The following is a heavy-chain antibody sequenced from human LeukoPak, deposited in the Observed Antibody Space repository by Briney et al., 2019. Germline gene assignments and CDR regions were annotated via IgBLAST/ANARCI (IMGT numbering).Heavy chain of an antibody. CDR3: ARQPSSTLSFDP. CDR1: GGSISSGGYS. D-gene: IGHD2-2*01. V-gene: IGHV4-61*08. J-gene: IGHJ5*02. CDR2: IYYSGST. Sequence: SETLSLTCAVSGGSISSGGYSWSWIRQPPGKGLEWIGYIYYSGSTNYNPSLKSRVTISVDTSKNQFSLKLSSVTAADTAVYYCARQPSSTLSFDPWGQGTLVTVSS.